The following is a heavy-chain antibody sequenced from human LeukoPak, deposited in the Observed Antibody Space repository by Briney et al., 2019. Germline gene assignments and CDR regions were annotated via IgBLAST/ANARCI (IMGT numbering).Heavy chain of an antibody. CDR2: TYYSGST. J-gene: IGHJ5*02. Sequence: SETLSLTCTVAGGSINSSSYYWGWIRQPPGKGLEWIGSTYYSGSTYYNPSLKSRVTISVDTSKNQFSLKLSSVTAADTAVYYCARGQAGAKNIVVVPAASLVWFDPWGQGTLVTVSS. V-gene: IGHV4-39*07. CDR3: ARGQAGAKNIVVVPAASLVWFDP. D-gene: IGHD2-2*01. CDR1: GGSINSSSYY.